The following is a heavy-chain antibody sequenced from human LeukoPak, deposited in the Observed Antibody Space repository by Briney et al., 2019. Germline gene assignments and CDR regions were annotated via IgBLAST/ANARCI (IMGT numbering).Heavy chain of an antibody. CDR1: GGSISPHY. V-gene: IGHV4-59*08. J-gene: IGHJ4*02. CDR2: IYYTGGT. Sequence: PSETLSLTCTVSGGSISPHYWSWIRQPPGKGLECVGYIYYTGGTNYNPSLRSRATVSVDASKNQFSLKLSSVTATDTAVYYCARLGFCRGDNCLDDYWGQGTLVTVSS. D-gene: IGHD2-15*01. CDR3: ARLGFCRGDNCLDDY.